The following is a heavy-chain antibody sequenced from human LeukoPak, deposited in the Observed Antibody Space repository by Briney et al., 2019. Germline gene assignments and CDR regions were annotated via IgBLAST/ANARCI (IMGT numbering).Heavy chain of an antibody. CDR2: ISGSGGST. J-gene: IGHJ4*02. D-gene: IGHD5-24*01. Sequence: PGGSLRLSCAASGFTFSSYGMSWVLQAPGKGLEWVSAISGSGGSTYYADSVKGRFTISRDNAKNSLYLQMNSLRAEDTAVYYCARAAGEMATIRYWGQGTLVTVSS. CDR3: ARAAGEMATIRY. V-gene: IGHV3-23*01. CDR1: GFTFSSYG.